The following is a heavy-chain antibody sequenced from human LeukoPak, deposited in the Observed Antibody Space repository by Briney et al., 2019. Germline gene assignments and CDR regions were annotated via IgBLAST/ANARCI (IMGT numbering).Heavy chain of an antibody. D-gene: IGHD3-3*01. CDR1: GFTFSSYG. Sequence: GGSLRLSCAASGFTFSSYGMHWVRQAPGKGLEWVAFIRHDGSNKYYADSVKGRFTISRDNSKNTLYLQMNSLRAEDTAVYYCAKAGTIFGVVIPIDYWGQGTLVTVSS. CDR3: AKAGTIFGVVIPIDY. CDR2: IRHDGSNK. J-gene: IGHJ4*02. V-gene: IGHV3-30*02.